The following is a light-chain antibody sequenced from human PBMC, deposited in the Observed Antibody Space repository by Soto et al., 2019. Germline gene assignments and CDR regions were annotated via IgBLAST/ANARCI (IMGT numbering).Light chain of an antibody. V-gene: IGKV1-5*01. CDR2: GAS. CDR3: QQYSSSSPT. J-gene: IGKJ2*01. Sequence: DIQMTQSPSTLSASVGDRVTITCRASQSISSWLAWYQQKPGKAPKLLIYGASSLESGVPSRFSGSASVTEFTLTIDNLQPDDFATYYCQQYSSSSPTFGQGTKLEI. CDR1: QSISSW.